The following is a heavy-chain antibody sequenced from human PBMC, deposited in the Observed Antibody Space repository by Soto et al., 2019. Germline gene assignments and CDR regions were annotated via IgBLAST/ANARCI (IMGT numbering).Heavy chain of an antibody. V-gene: IGHV3-48*02. Sequence: PGGSLRLSCAASGFTFSSYSMNWVRQAPGKGLEWVSYISSSSSTIYYADSVKGRFTISRDNAKNSLYLQMNSLRDEDTAVYYCARDLLSAYYDSSGYPGSDAFDIWGQGTMVTVSS. J-gene: IGHJ3*02. CDR2: ISSSSSTI. D-gene: IGHD3-22*01. CDR3: ARDLLSAYYDSSGYPGSDAFDI. CDR1: GFTFSSYS.